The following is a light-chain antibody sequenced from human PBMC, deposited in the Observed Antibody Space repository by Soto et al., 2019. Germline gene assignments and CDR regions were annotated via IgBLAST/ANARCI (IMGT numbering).Light chain of an antibody. CDR1: GSNIGGNT. J-gene: IGLJ2*01. V-gene: IGLV1-44*01. CDR3: AAWDDSLNVVV. CDR2: SDN. Sequence: QSVLTQPPSASGTPGQRVTISCSGSGSNIGGNTVNWYQQLPGTAPKLLIYSDNQRPSGVPDRFSGSKSGTSASLAISGLQYEDEADYYCAAWDDSLNVVVFGGGTKVTVL.